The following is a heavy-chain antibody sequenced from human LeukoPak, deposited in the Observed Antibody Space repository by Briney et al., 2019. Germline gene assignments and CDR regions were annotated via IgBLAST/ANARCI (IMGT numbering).Heavy chain of an antibody. J-gene: IGHJ3*02. D-gene: IGHD7-27*01. CDR2: INHSGST. CDR3: ARGSWGFSAFDI. Sequence: SETLSLTCAVYGGTFSTYYWSWIRQPPGKGLEWIGEINHSGSTNYNPSLKSRVTISVDTSKNQFSLKLSSVTAADTAVYYCARGSWGFSAFDIWGQGTMVTVSS. CDR1: GGTFSTYY. V-gene: IGHV4-34*01.